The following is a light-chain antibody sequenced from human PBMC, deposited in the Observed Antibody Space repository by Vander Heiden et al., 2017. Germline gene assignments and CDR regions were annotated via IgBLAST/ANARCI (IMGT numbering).Light chain of an antibody. CDR1: QSISSY. CDR3: QQSYSTPWT. V-gene: IGKV1-39*01. J-gene: IGKJ1*01. CDR2: AAS. Sequence: DIQITQSPSSLSASVGDRVTITCRASQSISSYLNWYQQKPGKAPKLLIYAASSLQSGVPSRFSGSGSGTDFTLTISRLQPEDFATYYCQQSYSTPWTFGQGTKVEIK.